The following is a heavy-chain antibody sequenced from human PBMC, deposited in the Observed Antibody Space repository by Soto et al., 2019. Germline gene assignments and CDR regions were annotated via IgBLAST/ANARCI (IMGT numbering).Heavy chain of an antibody. CDR2: IWYDGSNK. V-gene: IGHV3-33*01. J-gene: IGHJ5*02. CDR3: ARDNYYGSGSYYT. CDR1: GFTFSSYG. Sequence: GGSLRLSCAASGFTFSSYGMHWVRQAPGKGLEWVAVIWYDGSNKYYADSVKGRFTISRDNSKNTLYLQMNSLRAEDTAVYYCARDNYYGSGSYYTWGQGTLVTVSS. D-gene: IGHD3-10*01.